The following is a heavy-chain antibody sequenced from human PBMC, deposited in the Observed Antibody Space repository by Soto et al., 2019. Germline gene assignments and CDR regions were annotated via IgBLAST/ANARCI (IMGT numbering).Heavy chain of an antibody. J-gene: IGHJ5*02. Sequence: SETLSLTCTVSGGSTSSGDYYWSWIRQPPGKGLEWIGYIYYSGSTYYNPSLKGRVTISVDTSKNQFSLKLSSVTAADTAVYYCARAPAELWFGELTSGWFDPWGQGTLVTVSS. V-gene: IGHV4-30-4*01. CDR2: IYYSGST. D-gene: IGHD3-10*01. CDR3: ARAPAELWFGELTSGWFDP. CDR1: GGSTSSGDYY.